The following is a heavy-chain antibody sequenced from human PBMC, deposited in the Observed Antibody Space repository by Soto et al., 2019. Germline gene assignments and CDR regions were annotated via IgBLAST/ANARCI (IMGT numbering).Heavy chain of an antibody. J-gene: IGHJ5*02. CDR2: IYATGTT. V-gene: IGHV4-4*07. D-gene: IGHD1-1*01. Sequence: PSETLSLTCTVSGASISGFYWRGIRKSAGKGLEWIGRIYATGTTDYNPSLKSRVMMSVDTSKKQLSLKLRSVTAADTAVYYCVRDGTKTLRDWFDPWGQGISVTVS. CDR3: VRDGTKTLRDWFDP. CDR1: GASISGFY.